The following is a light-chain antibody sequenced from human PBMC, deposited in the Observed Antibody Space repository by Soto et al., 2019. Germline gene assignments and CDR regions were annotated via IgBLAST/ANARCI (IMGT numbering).Light chain of an antibody. V-gene: IGLV1-44*01. CDR3: AAWDDSLAWV. CDR1: SSNMRTNT. CDR2: SND. J-gene: IGLJ3*02. Sequence: QSVLTQPPSASGTPGQTVSISCSGTSSNMRTNTVNWYQHLPGTAPKLVIYSNDQRPSGVPDRFSASKSGTSASLAINGLQSADEAVYYCAAWDDSLAWVFGGRTKLTVL.